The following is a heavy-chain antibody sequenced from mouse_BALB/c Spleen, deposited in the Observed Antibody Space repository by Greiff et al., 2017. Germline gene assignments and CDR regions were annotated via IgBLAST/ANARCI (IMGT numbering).Heavy chain of an antibody. Sequence: EVKLQESGPGLVKPSQSLSLTCTVTGYSITSDYAWNWIRQFPGNKLEWMGYISYSGSTSYNPSLKSRISITRDTSKNQFFLQLNSVTTEDTATYYCARAELLRYFAYWGQGTLVTVSA. D-gene: IGHD1-1*01. CDR1: GYSITSDYA. V-gene: IGHV3-2*02. CDR3: ARAELLRYFAY. J-gene: IGHJ3*01. CDR2: ISYSGST.